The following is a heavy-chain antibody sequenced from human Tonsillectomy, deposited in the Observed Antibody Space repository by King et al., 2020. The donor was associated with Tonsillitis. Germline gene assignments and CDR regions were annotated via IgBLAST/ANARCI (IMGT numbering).Heavy chain of an antibody. J-gene: IGHJ3*02. Sequence: EQLVQSGAEVKKPGSSVKVSCKASGGTFINYAFTWVRQAPGQGLEWMGGIIPMFNSANYAQTFQDRVTITADKSTSTAYMELSSLRSEDTAVYYCARDLPGSTILFVAFDIWGQWTMVTVSS. CDR1: GGTFINYA. CDR2: IIPMFNSA. CDR3: ARDLPGSTILFVAFDI. V-gene: IGHV1-69*06. D-gene: IGHD3-3*01.